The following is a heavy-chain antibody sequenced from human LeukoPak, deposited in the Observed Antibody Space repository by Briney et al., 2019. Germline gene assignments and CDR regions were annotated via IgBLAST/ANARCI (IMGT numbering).Heavy chain of an antibody. D-gene: IGHD2-21*02. CDR3: ARGDCGGDCYIDY. J-gene: IGHJ4*02. CDR1: GGTFSSYA. CDR2: IIPIFGTA. V-gene: IGHV1-69*13. Sequence: SVKVSCKASGGTFSSYAISWVRQAPGQGLEWMGGIIPIFGTANYAQKFQGRVTITADESTSTAYMELSSLRSEDTAVYYCARGDCGGDCYIDYWGQGTLVTVSS.